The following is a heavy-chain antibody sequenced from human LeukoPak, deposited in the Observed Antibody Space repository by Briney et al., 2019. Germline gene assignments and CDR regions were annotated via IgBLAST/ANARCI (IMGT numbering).Heavy chain of an antibody. D-gene: IGHD2-8*01. CDR3: AREDCTTGVCYPGDY. J-gene: IGHJ4*02. CDR2: ISGYTGHT. Sequence: GASVKVSCKASGYTFTSYGISWVRQAPGQGLEWMGWISGYTGHTKYAQKLQGRVTMTTDTSTSTAYMELRSLRSDDTAVYYCAREDCTTGVCYPGDYWGQGTLVSVSS. V-gene: IGHV1-18*01. CDR1: GYTFTSYG.